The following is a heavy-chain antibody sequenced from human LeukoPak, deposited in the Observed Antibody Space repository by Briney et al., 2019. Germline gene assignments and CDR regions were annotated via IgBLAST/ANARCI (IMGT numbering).Heavy chain of an antibody. CDR3: ARDGYYDSSGYYYGLVNY. CDR1: GGSVSSGSYY. D-gene: IGHD3-22*01. V-gene: IGHV4-61*01. Sequence: PSETLSLTCTVSGGSVSSGSYYWSWIRQPPGKGLEWIGYIYYSGSTNYNPSLKSRVTTSVDTSKNQFSLKLSSVTAADTAVYYCARDGYYDSSGYYYGLVNYWGQGTLVTVSS. J-gene: IGHJ4*02. CDR2: IYYSGST.